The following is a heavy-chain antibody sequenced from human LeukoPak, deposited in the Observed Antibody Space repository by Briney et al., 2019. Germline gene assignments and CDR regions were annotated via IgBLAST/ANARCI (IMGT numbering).Heavy chain of an antibody. CDR2: INPSGGST. J-gene: IGHJ3*02. CDR3: ASLSQHYYDSSGYYFDAFDI. D-gene: IGHD3-22*01. Sequence: VASVKVSCKASGYTFTSYYMHWVRQAPGQGLEWMGIINPSGGSTSYAQKFQGRVTMTRDTSTSTVYMELSSLRSEDTAVYYCASLSQHYYDSSGYYFDAFDIWGQGTMVTVSS. CDR1: GYTFTSYY. V-gene: IGHV1-46*01.